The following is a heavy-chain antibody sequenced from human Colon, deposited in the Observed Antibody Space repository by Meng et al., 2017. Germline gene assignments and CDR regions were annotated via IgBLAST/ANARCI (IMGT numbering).Heavy chain of an antibody. CDR3: ARAGLHSYYFDF. CDR1: GGSNISGGYY. CDR2: ISNSGSA. J-gene: IGHJ4*02. V-gene: IGHV4-31*02. Sequence: HVQLKESGPGLVKPSPTLSLICSVSGGSNISGGYYWSWIRQHPQKGLEWIGYISNSGSAYYNPSLKSRVSISVDTSKNQFSLKMDTVTAADTALYYCARAGLHSYYFDFWGQGTLVTVSS. D-gene: IGHD2-21*01.